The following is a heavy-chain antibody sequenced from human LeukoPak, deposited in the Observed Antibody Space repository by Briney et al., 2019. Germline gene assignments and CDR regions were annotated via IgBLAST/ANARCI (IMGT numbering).Heavy chain of an antibody. Sequence: SETLSLICAVYGGSFSGYYWSWIRQPPGKGLEWIGEINHSGSTNYNPSLKSRVTISVDTSKNQFSLKLSSVTAADTAVYYCARGGPYYYGSGSYYNWFDPWGQGTLVTVSS. CDR2: INHSGST. CDR1: GGSFSGYY. V-gene: IGHV4-34*01. CDR3: ARGGPYYYGSGSYYNWFDP. J-gene: IGHJ5*02. D-gene: IGHD3-10*01.